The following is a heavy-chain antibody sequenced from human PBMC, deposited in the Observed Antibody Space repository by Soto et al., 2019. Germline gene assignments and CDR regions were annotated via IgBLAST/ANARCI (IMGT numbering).Heavy chain of an antibody. V-gene: IGHV1-18*01. CDR2: IIAYNGNT. Sequence: ASVKVSGKASGYTFTSYGISWLRQAPGQGLEWMGWIIAYNGNTNDAQKLQGRVTLTTDTSTSTAYMELRSLRSDDTAVYYCARVPDVSSGSSSGAEYFQHWGQGTLVTVS. D-gene: IGHD3-22*01. J-gene: IGHJ1*01. CDR1: GYTFTSYG. CDR3: ARVPDVSSGSSSGAEYFQH.